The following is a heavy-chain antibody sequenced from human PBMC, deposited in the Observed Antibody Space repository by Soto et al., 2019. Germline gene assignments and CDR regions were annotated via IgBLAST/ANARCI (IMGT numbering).Heavy chain of an antibody. CDR3: AKNGQRERITMVRGVHFDY. CDR1: GFTFSSSG. D-gene: IGHD3-10*01. V-gene: IGHV3-30*18. Sequence: GGSLRLSCAASGFTFSSSGMHWVRQAPGKGLEWVAVISYDGSNKYYADSVKGRFTISRDNSKNTLYLQMNSLRAEETAVYYCAKNGQRERITMVRGVHFDYWGQGTLVTVSS. J-gene: IGHJ4*02. CDR2: ISYDGSNK.